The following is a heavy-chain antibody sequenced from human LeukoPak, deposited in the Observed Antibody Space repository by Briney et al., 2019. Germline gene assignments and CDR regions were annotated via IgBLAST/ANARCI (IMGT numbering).Heavy chain of an antibody. Sequence: PGGSLRLSCAASGFTVSSNYMSWVRQAPGKGLEWVSVIYSGGSTYYADSVKGRFTISRDNYKNTLYLQMNSLRAEDTAVYYCVREGDSSGYVDAFDIWGQGTMVTVSS. CDR1: GFTVSSNY. J-gene: IGHJ3*02. CDR3: VREGDSSGYVDAFDI. CDR2: IYSGGST. V-gene: IGHV3-53*01. D-gene: IGHD3-22*01.